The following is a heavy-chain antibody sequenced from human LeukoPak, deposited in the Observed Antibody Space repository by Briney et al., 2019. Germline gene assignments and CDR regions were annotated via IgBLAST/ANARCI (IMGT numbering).Heavy chain of an antibody. Sequence: GGSLRLSCAASGFNFNYFYMNWVRQAPGRGLEWVSSISSSSSDIFYAVSVKGRFTISRDNAKNSLYLQMNSLRAEDTAVYFCAKFAHCSGSTCYGVDYWGQGIPVTVSS. CDR2: ISSSSSDI. CDR1: GFNFNYFY. J-gene: IGHJ4*02. D-gene: IGHD2-2*01. CDR3: AKFAHCSGSTCYGVDY. V-gene: IGHV3-21*01.